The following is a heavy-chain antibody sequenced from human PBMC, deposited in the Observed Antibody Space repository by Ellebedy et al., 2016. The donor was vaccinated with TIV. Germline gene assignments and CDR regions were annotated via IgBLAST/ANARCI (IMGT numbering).Heavy chain of an antibody. CDR1: GYSLSSYY. CDR3: AREGTVTIDY. V-gene: IGHV1-46*01. D-gene: IGHD4-17*01. CDR2: INPSGGRA. Sequence: AASVKVSCKASGYSLSSYYMHWVRQAPGQGLEWMGLINPSGGRATYAQRFQGRVTMTRDTSTSTVYVELSSLTSEDTAVYYCAREGTVTIDYWGQGTLITVSS. J-gene: IGHJ4*02.